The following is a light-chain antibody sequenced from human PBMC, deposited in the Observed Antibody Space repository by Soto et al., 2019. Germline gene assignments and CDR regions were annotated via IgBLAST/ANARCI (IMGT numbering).Light chain of an antibody. V-gene: IGKV1-9*01. CDR2: AAS. CDR3: QQLNSYPHT. Sequence: DIQLTQSPSFLSASVGDRVTITCRASQGISSYLAWYQQKPGKAPKLLIYAASTLRSGVPSRFSGSGSGTEFTLTISSLQPEDFATYYCQQLNSYPHTFGPGTKVDIK. CDR1: QGISSY. J-gene: IGKJ3*01.